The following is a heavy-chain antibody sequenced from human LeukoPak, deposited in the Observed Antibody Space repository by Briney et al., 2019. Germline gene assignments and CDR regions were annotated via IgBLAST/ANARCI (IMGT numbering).Heavy chain of an antibody. V-gene: IGHV3-23*01. CDR1: AFTLSRYA. CDR3: AKDSYGSGSYYNEAYDY. D-gene: IGHD3-10*01. CDR2: ISGSCSST. J-gene: IGHJ4*02. Sequence: GGPLRLSCAASAFTLSRYAMSWFRQAPGKGLESVSPISGSCSSTYYADSVKGRFTISRDNSKNTLYMQMNSLRAEDTAVYYCAKDSYGSGSYYNEAYDYWGQGTLVTVSS.